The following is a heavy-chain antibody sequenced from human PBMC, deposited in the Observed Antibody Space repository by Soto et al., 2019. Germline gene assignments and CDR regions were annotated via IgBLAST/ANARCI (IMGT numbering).Heavy chain of an antibody. Sequence: PSETLSLTCTVSGGSISSYYWTWIRQPPGKGLEWIGYIYYSGSTNYNPSLKSRVTIPVATSKTQFSLKLSSVPAADTAVYSCARLDGYYPYWDVWGKGTTVPVSP. CDR1: GGSISSYY. J-gene: IGHJ6*04. CDR2: IYYSGST. D-gene: IGHD3-22*01. CDR3: ARLDGYYPYWDV. V-gene: IGHV4-59*08.